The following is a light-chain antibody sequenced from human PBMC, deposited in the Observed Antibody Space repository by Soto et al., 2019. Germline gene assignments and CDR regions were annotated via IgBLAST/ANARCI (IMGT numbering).Light chain of an antibody. CDR1: QRVSSSA. CDR3: QQYGSSPIT. J-gene: IGKJ5*01. CDR2: GAS. V-gene: IGKV3-20*01. Sequence: VLTQSAGTLSFSPGEGATPAVIASQRVSSSALAWYQQKPGQAPRRLIYGASSRATGIPDRFSGSGSGTDFTLTISRLEPEDFAVYYCQQYGSSPITFGQGTRLEIK.